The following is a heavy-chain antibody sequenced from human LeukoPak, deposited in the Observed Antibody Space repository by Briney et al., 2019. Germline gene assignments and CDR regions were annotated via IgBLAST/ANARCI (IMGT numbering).Heavy chain of an antibody. Sequence: PSETLSLTCAVHGGSFSGYYWSWIRQPPGKGLEWIGEINHSGSTNYNPSLKSRVTISVDTSKNQFSLKLSSVTAADTAVYYCARVEAVAYYYYGMDAWGQGTTVTVSS. D-gene: IGHD6-19*01. CDR3: ARVEAVAYYYYGMDA. CDR2: INHSGST. V-gene: IGHV4-34*01. J-gene: IGHJ6*02. CDR1: GGSFSGYY.